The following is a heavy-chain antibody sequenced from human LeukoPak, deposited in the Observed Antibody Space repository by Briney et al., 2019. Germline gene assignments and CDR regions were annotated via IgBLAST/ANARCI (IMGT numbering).Heavy chain of an antibody. CDR3: ATIRVGASQLFDQ. Sequence: ASVKVSCKASGYTFTDYYIHWVQQAPGKGLDYMGPVDPEDGEIIYAEKFQGRVTISADTSTDTAYMELSSLRSEDTAVYYCATIRVGASQLFDQWGQGTLVTVSS. D-gene: IGHD1-26*01. CDR1: GYTFTDYY. CDR2: VDPEDGEI. V-gene: IGHV1-69-2*01. J-gene: IGHJ4*02.